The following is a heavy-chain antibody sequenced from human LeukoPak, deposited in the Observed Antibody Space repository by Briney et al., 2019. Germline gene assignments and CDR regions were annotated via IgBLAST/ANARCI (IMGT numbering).Heavy chain of an antibody. CDR1: GYTFTSYD. V-gene: IGHV1-8*01. D-gene: IGHD4-17*01. J-gene: IGHJ4*02. CDR2: MNPNSGNT. Sequence: ASVKVSCKASGYTFTSYDINWVRQATGQGLEWMGWMNPNSGNTGYAQKFQGRVTMTRNTSISTAYMELSSLRSEDTAVYYCARGPRVLAVTTTDYWGQGTLVTVSS. CDR3: ARGPRVLAVTTTDY.